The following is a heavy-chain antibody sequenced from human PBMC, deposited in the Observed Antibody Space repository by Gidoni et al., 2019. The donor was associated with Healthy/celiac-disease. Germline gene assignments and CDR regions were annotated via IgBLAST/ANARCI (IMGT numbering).Heavy chain of an antibody. D-gene: IGHD1-26*01. CDR2: INGNGGSK. J-gene: IGHJ4*02. CDR1: GFHFDDYG. Sequence: EVPLVESGGGVVRPGWSLRLSCAASGFHFDDYGMRWVGQAPGKGLEWVSGINGNGGSKGYADSVKGRFTISRDNAKNSLYLQMNSLRAEDTALYYCARDRDSGSYSFDYWGQGTLVTVSS. CDR3: ARDRDSGSYSFDY. V-gene: IGHV3-20*04.